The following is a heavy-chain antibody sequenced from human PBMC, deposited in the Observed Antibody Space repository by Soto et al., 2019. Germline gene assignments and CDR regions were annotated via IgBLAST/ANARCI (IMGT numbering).Heavy chain of an antibody. CDR2: LYWNDDE. Sequence: QITLRESGPTLVKPTQTLTLSCTLSGFSINTGGVGVGWIRQPPGKAPEWLALLYWNDDEGYSPSLRYRRSFTKDASENRVVLTMTHLDPSDTGTYYCAKRRAISNKLFFDHWGQGALVTVSS. D-gene: IGHD4-4*01. CDR3: AKRRAISNKLFFDH. CDR1: GFSINTGGVG. J-gene: IGHJ4*02. V-gene: IGHV2-5*01.